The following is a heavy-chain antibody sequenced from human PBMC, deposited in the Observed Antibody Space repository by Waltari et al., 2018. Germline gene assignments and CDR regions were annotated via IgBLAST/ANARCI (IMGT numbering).Heavy chain of an antibody. CDR1: GFTLSAYP. CDR3: ARDYGTCWDLDN. J-gene: IGHJ4*02. Sequence: EVQLVESGGGLVQPGGSLRLSCAASGFTLSAYPMNWVRQAPGKGLEWVSYINNSSNTIYYADSVKGRFTISRDNAKNSLYLQMNSLRAEDTAVYYCARDYGTCWDLDNCGQGTLVTVSS. D-gene: IGHD1-26*01. CDR2: INNSSNTI. V-gene: IGHV3-48*04.